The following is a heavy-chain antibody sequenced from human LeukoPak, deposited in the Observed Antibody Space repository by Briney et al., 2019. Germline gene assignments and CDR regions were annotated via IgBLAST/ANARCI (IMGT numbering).Heavy chain of an antibody. Sequence: PGGSLRLSCAASGFPFINSEMNWVRQPPGKGLEWVSYISVSGASIYYADSVRGRFTISRDNAKNSLYLQMDSLTVEDTAIYYCAKDPNTNWGQGTLVTVSS. J-gene: IGHJ4*02. CDR2: ISVSGASI. CDR3: AKDPNTN. V-gene: IGHV3-48*03. CDR1: GFPFINSE. D-gene: IGHD1-1*01.